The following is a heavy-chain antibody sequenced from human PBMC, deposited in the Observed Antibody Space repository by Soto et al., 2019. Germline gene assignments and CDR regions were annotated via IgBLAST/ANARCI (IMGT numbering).Heavy chain of an antibody. J-gene: IGHJ5*02. CDR3: ARGEEGINCSSTSCYLWRWFDP. D-gene: IGHD2-2*01. Sequence: QVQLQESGPGLVKPSQTLSLTCTVSGGSISSGDYYWSWIRQPPGKGLEWIGYIYYSGSTYYNPSLKRRVTLSVDTSKNQFSLKLGSVTAADTAVYYCARGEEGINCSSTSCYLWRWFDPWGQGTLVTVSS. V-gene: IGHV4-30-4*01. CDR1: GGSISSGDYY. CDR2: IYYSGST.